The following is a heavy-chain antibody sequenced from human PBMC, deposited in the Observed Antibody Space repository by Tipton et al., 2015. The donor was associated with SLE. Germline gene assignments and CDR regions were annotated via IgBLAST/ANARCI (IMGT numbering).Heavy chain of an antibody. CDR3: ARGASYYWYMDV. CDR1: GGTFSSYA. CDR2: IIPIFGTA. Sequence: QSGPEVKKPGSSVKVSCKASGGTFSSYAISWVRQAPGQGLEWMGGIIPIFGTANYAQKFQGRVTITADESTSTAYMELSSLRSEDTAVYYWARGASYYWYMDVWGKGTTVTISS. D-gene: IGHD3-10*01. J-gene: IGHJ6*03. V-gene: IGHV1-69*01.